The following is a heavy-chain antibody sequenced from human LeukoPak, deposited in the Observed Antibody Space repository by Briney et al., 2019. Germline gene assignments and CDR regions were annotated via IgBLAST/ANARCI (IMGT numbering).Heavy chain of an antibody. J-gene: IGHJ4*02. Sequence: GGSLRLSCAASGFTFSSYAMSWVRQAPGKGLEWVSAISGSGGSTYYADSVKGRFTISRDNSKNTLYLQMNSLRAEDTAVYYCANVEMATTQIGPFDYWGQGTLVTVSS. D-gene: IGHD5-24*01. CDR1: GFTFSSYA. V-gene: IGHV3-23*01. CDR3: ANVEMATTQIGPFDY. CDR2: ISGSGGST.